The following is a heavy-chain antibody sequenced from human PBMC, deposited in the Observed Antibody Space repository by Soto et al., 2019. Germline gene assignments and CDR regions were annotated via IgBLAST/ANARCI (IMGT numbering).Heavy chain of an antibody. CDR3: ASGPGAIAEAGNVGDY. D-gene: IGHD6-13*01. CDR1: GFTVSSNY. J-gene: IGHJ4*02. Sequence: GGSLRLSCAASGFTVSSNYMSWVRQAPGKGLEWVSVIYSGGSTYYADSVKGRFTISRDNSKNTLYLQMNSLRAEDTAVYYCASGPGAIAEAGNVGDYWGQGTLVTVSS. CDR2: IYSGGST. V-gene: IGHV3-53*01.